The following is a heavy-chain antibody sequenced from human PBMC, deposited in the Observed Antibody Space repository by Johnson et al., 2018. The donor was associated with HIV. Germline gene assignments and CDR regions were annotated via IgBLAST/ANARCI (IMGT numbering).Heavy chain of an antibody. CDR3: ARESAYYDSSGYLGRAFDI. Sequence: VQLVESGVGVVRPGGSLRLSCAASGFTFDDYVMSWVRQAPGKGLEWVSGINWNGGRTDYADSVKGRLTISRDNAKNSLHLQMNSLRAEDTALYYCARESAYYDSSGYLGRAFDIWGQGTMVTVYS. CDR2: INWNGGRT. J-gene: IGHJ3*02. D-gene: IGHD3-22*01. CDR1: GFTFDDYV. V-gene: IGHV3-20*04.